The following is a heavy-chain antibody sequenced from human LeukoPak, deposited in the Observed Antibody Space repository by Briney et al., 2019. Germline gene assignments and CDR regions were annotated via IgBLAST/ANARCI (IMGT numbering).Heavy chain of an antibody. V-gene: IGHV4-59*01. CDR2: IYYIGST. CDR3: ARDFTYGAIDAFDI. CDR1: GGSIRSYY. D-gene: IGHD2-2*02. J-gene: IGHJ3*02. Sequence: SETLSLTCTVSGGSIRSYYWSWIRQPPGRGLEWIGSIYYIGSTKYNPSLKSRVTISVDTPKNQFSLKLTSVTAADTAVYYCARDFTYGAIDAFDIWGQGTMVTVSS.